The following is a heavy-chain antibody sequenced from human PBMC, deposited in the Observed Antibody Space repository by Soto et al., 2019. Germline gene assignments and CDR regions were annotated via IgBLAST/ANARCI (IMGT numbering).Heavy chain of an antibody. D-gene: IGHD6-19*01. CDR3: ARDSPVAGSPFFDY. V-gene: IGHV1-18*01. CDR2: ISAYNGNT. J-gene: IGHJ4*02. CDR1: GYTFTSYG. Sequence: ASVKVSCKASGYTFTSYGISWVRQAPGQGLEWMGWISAYNGNTNYAQKLQGRVTMTTDTSTSTAHMELRSLRSDDTAVYYCARDSPVAGSPFFDYWGQGTLVTVSS.